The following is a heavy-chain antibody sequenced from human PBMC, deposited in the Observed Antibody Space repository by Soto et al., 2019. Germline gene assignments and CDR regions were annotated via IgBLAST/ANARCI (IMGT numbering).Heavy chain of an antibody. CDR2: IHYSGST. CDR3: ASMGRGFDY. J-gene: IGHJ4*02. Sequence: QVQLQESGPGLVKPSETLSLTCTVSGGSISSYYWSWIRQPPGKGLEWIGYIHYSGSTNYNPSLKSRVTISVDTSKNQFSLKLSSVTAADTAVYYCASMGRGFDYWGQGTLVTVSS. V-gene: IGHV4-59*01. D-gene: IGHD3-10*01. CDR1: GGSISSYY.